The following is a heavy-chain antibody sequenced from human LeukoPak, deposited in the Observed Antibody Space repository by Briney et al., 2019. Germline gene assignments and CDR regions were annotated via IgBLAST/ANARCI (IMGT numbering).Heavy chain of an antibody. D-gene: IGHD2-15*01. CDR2: INWNGGST. CDR1: GFTFDDYG. CDR3: ARGSSDIEVVVGATDPFDI. Sequence: PGRSLRLSCAASGFTFDDYGMSWVRQAPGKGLEWVSGINWNGGSTGYADSVKGRFTISRDNAKNSLYLQMNSLRAEDTAVYYCARGSSDIEVVVGATDPFDIWGQGTIVTVSS. V-gene: IGHV3-20*04. J-gene: IGHJ3*02.